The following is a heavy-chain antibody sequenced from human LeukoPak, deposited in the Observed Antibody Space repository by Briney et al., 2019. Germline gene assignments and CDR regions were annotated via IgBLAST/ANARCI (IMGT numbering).Heavy chain of an antibody. CDR3: AREDVAASAGAFDI. D-gene: IGHD6-13*01. V-gene: IGHV1-2*02. Sequence: ASVKVSCKASGYTFTGYYMRWVRQAPGQGLEWMGWINPNSGGTNYAQKFQGRVTMTRDTSISTAYMELSRLRSDDTAVYYCAREDVAASAGAFDIWGQGTMVTVSS. J-gene: IGHJ3*02. CDR2: INPNSGGT. CDR1: GYTFTGYY.